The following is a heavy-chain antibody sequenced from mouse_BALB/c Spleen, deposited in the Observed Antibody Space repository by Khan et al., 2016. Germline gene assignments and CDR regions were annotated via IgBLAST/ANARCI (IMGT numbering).Heavy chain of an antibody. CDR3: ARYDYDGGYYFDY. Sequence: EVKLEESGPGLVKPSQSLSLTCTVTGYSITSDYAWNWIRQFPGNKLEWMGYISYSGSTSYNPSLKSRISITRDTSKNQFFLQLNSVTTEDTATYYCARYDYDGGYYFDYWGQGTTLTVSS. D-gene: IGHD2-4*01. CDR2: ISYSGST. CDR1: GYSITSDYA. V-gene: IGHV3-2*02. J-gene: IGHJ2*01.